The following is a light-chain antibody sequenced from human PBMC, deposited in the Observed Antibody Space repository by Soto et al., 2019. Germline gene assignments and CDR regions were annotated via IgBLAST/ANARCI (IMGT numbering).Light chain of an antibody. Sequence: SYELTQPPSVSVSPGQTASITCSGDKLGDKYACWYQQKPGQSPVLVIYQDTKRPSGIPERFFGSNSGNTATLTISGTPAMDEADYYCQAWDSSTVVFGGGTKLTVL. V-gene: IGLV3-1*01. CDR3: QAWDSSTVV. J-gene: IGLJ2*01. CDR1: KLGDKY. CDR2: QDT.